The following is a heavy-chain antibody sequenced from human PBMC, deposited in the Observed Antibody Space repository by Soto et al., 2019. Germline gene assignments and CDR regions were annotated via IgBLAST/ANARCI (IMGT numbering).Heavy chain of an antibody. V-gene: IGHV3-23*01. CDR2: ISGSGGST. D-gene: IGHD3-3*01. J-gene: IGHJ4*02. CDR1: GFTFSSYA. Sequence: PGGSLRLSCAASGFTFSSYAMSWVRQAPGKGLEWVSAISGSGGSTYYADSVKGRFTISRDNSKNTLYLQMNSLRAEDTAVYYCAKDPPPPIPGRITIFGVVIFWVWGQGTLVTVSS. CDR3: AKDPPPPIPGRITIFGVVIFWV.